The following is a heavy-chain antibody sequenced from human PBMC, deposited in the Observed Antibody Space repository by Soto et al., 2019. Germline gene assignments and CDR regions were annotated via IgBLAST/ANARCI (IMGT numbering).Heavy chain of an antibody. V-gene: IGHV6-1*01. Sequence: QNLSLPCAISGDSVSRKTAAWHWIRQSPSRGLEWLGRTYFRSRWYNDYAISVKSRITINPDTSKNQFSLLLHSVTPEDTAVYYCARDSYALCVPWFDPWGQGTLVTVSS. CDR1: GDSVSRKTAA. CDR2: TYFRSRWYN. CDR3: ARDSYALCVPWFDP. J-gene: IGHJ5*02. D-gene: IGHD2-8*01.